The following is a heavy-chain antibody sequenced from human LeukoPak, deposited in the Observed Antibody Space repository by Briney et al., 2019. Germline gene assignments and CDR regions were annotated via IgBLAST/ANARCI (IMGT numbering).Heavy chain of an antibody. CDR2: ISSSSSYI. D-gene: IGHD6-13*01. J-gene: IGHJ4*02. Sequence: GRSLRLSCAASGFTFSSYSMNWVRQAPGKGLEWVSSISSSSSYIYYADSVKGRFTISRDNAKNSLYLQMNSLRAEDTAVYYCARGEAAAALDYWGQGTLVTVSS. V-gene: IGHV3-21*01. CDR1: GFTFSSYS. CDR3: ARGEAAAALDY.